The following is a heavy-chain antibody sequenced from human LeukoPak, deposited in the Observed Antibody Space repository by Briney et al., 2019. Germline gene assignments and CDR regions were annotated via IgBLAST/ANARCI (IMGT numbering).Heavy chain of an antibody. Sequence: ASVNVSCKASGYTFTGYYMHWVRQAPGRGLEWMGWINPNSGGTNYAQKFQGRVTMTRDTSISTAYMELSRLRSDDTAVYYCARAVAGSYYYYYMDVWGKGTTVTVSS. CDR1: GYTFTGYY. V-gene: IGHV1-2*02. J-gene: IGHJ6*03. CDR3: ARAVAGSYYYYYMDV. CDR2: INPNSGGT. D-gene: IGHD6-19*01.